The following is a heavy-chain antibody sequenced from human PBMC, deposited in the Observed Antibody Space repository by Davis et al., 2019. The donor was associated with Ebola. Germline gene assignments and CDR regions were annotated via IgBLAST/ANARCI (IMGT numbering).Heavy chain of an antibody. CDR1: GFTFSSYD. D-gene: IGHD3-9*01. CDR3: TTSVGKTYYDILTGYQRGLSYYYGMDV. CDR2: IGTAGDT. Sequence: GGSLRLSCAASGFTFSSYDMHWVRQATGKGLEWVSAIGTAGDTYYPGSVKGRFTISRENAKNSLYLQMNSLKTEDTAVYYCTTSVGKTYYDILTGYQRGLSYYYGMDVWGQGTTVTVSS. J-gene: IGHJ6*02. V-gene: IGHV3-13*01.